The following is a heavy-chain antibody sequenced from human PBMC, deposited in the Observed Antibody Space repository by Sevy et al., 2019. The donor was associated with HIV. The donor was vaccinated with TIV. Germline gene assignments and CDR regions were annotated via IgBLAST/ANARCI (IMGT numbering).Heavy chain of an antibody. CDR2: IKQDGSEK. CDR1: GFTFNSYW. CDR3: AREGSPYDTYYYYYGMDV. D-gene: IGHD5-12*01. V-gene: IGHV3-7*01. J-gene: IGHJ6*02. Sequence: GGSLRLSCAASGFTFNSYWMSWVRQAPGKGLEWVANIKQDGSEKDYVDSVKGRFTISRDNSQNSRFLQMNTLRAEDTAVYYCAREGSPYDTYYYYYGMDVWGQGTTVTVSS.